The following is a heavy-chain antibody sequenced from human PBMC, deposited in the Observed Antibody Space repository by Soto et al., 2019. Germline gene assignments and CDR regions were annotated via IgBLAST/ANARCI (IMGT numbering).Heavy chain of an antibody. CDR1: GGSISSGGYY. Sequence: SETLSLTCTVSGGSISSGGYYWSWIRQHPGKGLEWIGYIYYSGSTYYNPSLKSRVTISVDTSKNQFSLKLSSVTAADTAVYYCAREVVSAAIHSFDPWGQGTLVTVSS. D-gene: IGHD2-2*02. CDR3: AREVVSAAIHSFDP. J-gene: IGHJ5*02. CDR2: IYYSGST. V-gene: IGHV4-31*03.